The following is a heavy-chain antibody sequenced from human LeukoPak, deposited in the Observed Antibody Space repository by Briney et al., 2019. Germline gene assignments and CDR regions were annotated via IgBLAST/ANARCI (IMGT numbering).Heavy chain of an antibody. CDR3: AREASGYDLFYFDY. J-gene: IGHJ4*02. V-gene: IGHV1-2*02. CDR1: GCTFTGYY. D-gene: IGHD5-12*01. CDR2: INPNSGGT. Sequence: ASVKVSCKASGCTFTGYYMHWVRQAPGQGLEWMGWINPNSGGTNYAQKFQGRVTMTRDTSISTAYMELSRLRSDDTAVYYCAREASGYDLFYFDYWGQGTLVTVSS.